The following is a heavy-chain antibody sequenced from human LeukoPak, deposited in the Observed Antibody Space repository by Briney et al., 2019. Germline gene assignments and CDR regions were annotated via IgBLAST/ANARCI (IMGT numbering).Heavy chain of an antibody. J-gene: IGHJ4*02. CDR2: INHSGST. CDR1: GGSLSGYY. CDR3: ARHNYYESSGYYR. V-gene: IGHV4-34*01. D-gene: IGHD3-22*01. Sequence: SETLSLTCAVNGGSLSGYYWSWMRQPPGKGLEWIGEINHSGSTNYNPSLKSRVTISVDTSKNQFSLKLSSVTAADTAVYYCARHNYYESSGYYRWGQGTLVTVSS.